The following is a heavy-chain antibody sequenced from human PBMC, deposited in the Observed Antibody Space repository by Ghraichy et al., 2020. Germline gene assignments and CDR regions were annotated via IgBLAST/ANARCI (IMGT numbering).Heavy chain of an antibody. Sequence: SETLSLTCTVSGGSITSGNYYWTWLRQPLGKGLEWIGHIFSTGSTNYNPSLKNRITLSLDTSTNQFSLNLRSVTAADTAVFYCARADIAIEYWGLGTLVSVSS. D-gene: IGHD2-15*01. V-gene: IGHV4-61*01. CDR2: IFSTGST. CDR1: GGSITSGNYY. CDR3: ARADIAIEY. J-gene: IGHJ4*02.